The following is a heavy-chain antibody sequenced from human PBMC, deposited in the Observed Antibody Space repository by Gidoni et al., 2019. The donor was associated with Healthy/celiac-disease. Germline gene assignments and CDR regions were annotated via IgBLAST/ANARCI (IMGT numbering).Heavy chain of an antibody. CDR3: ARDLAYCGGDCYNYFDY. CDR2: ISAYNGNT. Sequence: QVQLVQSGAEVKKPGASVKVYCKASGYTFTSYGISWVRQAPGQGLEWMGWISAYNGNTTYAQKLQGRVTMTTDTSTSTAYMELRSLRSDDTAVYYCARDLAYCGGDCYNYFDYWGQGTLVTVSS. CDR1: GYTFTSYG. V-gene: IGHV1-18*01. J-gene: IGHJ4*02. D-gene: IGHD2-21*01.